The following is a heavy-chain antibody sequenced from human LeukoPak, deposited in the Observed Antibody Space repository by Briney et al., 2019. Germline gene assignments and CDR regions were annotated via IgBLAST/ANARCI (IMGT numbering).Heavy chain of an antibody. J-gene: IGHJ4*02. D-gene: IGHD3-9*01. CDR3: AGAGPYYDILTGYQIDY. CDR1: GGPISSYY. Sequence: SETLSLTCTVSGGPISSYYWSWIRQPPGKGLEWIGYIYYSGTTNYNPSLKSRVTLSVDTSKNQFSLKLSSVTAADTAVYYCAGAGPYYDILTGYQIDYWGQGTLVTVSS. CDR2: IYYSGTT. V-gene: IGHV4-59*01.